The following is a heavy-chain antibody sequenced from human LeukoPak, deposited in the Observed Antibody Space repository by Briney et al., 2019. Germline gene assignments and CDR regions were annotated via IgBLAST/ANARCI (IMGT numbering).Heavy chain of an antibody. V-gene: IGHV3-23*01. CDR3: ANFKGKDGIKDHFDY. CDR1: GIAFDKNA. Sequence: TGGSLRLSCAAFGIAFDKNAMTWVRRAPGKGLEWVSTISHSGGATHYADSVKGRFTISRDNSKNTVSLQMSSLRVEDTAVYYCANFKGKDGIKDHFDYWGQGTLVTVSS. J-gene: IGHJ4*02. CDR2: ISHSGGAT. D-gene: IGHD5-24*01.